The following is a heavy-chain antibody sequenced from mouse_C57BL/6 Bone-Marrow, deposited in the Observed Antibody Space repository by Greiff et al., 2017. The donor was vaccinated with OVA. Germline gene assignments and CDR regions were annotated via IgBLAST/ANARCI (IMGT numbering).Heavy chain of an antibody. J-gene: IGHJ3*01. D-gene: IGHD1-1*01. Sequence: VQLQQSGAELVRPGDSVKLSCTASGFNIKDYYMHWVKQRTEQGLEWIGRIDTEDGDTEYASKLQGKATMTADTSSNTAYLQLSSLTSDDTAVYYYTTRCYYYGSILFAYWGQGTLVTVSA. CDR3: TTRCYYYGSILFAY. CDR2: IDTEDGDT. V-gene: IGHV14-1*01. CDR1: GFNIKDYY.